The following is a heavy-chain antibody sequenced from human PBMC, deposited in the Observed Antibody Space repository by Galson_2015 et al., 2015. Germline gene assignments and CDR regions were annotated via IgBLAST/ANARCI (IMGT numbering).Heavy chain of an antibody. J-gene: IGHJ4*02. V-gene: IGHV4-39*01. CDR1: GGSISSSSYY. Sequence: LTCTVSGGSISSSSYYWGWIRQPSGKGLEWIGSFYYSGNTYYNPSLKSRVTISVDTSKSQFSLKLSSVTAADTAVYYCARHCRGDSCYYFDYWGQGTLATVSS. D-gene: IGHD2-15*01. CDR3: ARHCRGDSCYYFDY. CDR2: FYYSGNT.